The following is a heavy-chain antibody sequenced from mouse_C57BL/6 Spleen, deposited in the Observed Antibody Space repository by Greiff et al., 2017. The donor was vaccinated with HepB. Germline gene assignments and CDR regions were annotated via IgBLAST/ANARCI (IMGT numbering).Heavy chain of an antibody. CDR2: ISSGSSTI. J-gene: IGHJ2*01. CDR3: ARRYYGYFDY. CDR1: GFTFSDYG. V-gene: IGHV5-17*01. D-gene: IGHD1-1*01. Sequence: DVKLVESGGGLVKPGGSLKLSCAASGFTFSDYGMHWVRQAPEKGLEWVAYISSGSSTIYYADTVKGRFTISRDNAKNTLFLQMTSLRSEDPAMYYCARRYYGYFDYWGQGTTLTVSS.